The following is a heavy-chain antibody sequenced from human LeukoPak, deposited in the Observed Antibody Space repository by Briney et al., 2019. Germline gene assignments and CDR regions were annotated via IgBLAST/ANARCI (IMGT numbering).Heavy chain of an antibody. D-gene: IGHD2-15*01. Sequence: GGSLRLSCAASGFTFSGYSMNWVRQAPGKGLEWVSYISSSSTTIYYADSVKGRFTISRDNAKNSLYLQMNSLRDEDTAVYYCARGRGYCSGGSCYSREYFDYWGQGTPVTVSS. V-gene: IGHV3-48*02. CDR3: ARGRGYCSGGSCYSREYFDY. CDR1: GFTFSGYS. J-gene: IGHJ4*02. CDR2: ISSSSTTI.